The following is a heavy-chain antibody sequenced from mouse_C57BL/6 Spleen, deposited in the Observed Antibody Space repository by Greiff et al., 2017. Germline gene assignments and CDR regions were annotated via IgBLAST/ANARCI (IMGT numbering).Heavy chain of an antibody. CDR3: ARESTMVTTSYFDY. CDR1: GYSITSGYY. V-gene: IGHV3-6*01. CDR2: ISYDGSN. D-gene: IGHD2-1*01. Sequence: EVKLMESGPGLVKPSQSLSLTCSVTGYSITSGYYWNWIRQFPGNKLEWMGYISYDGSNNYNPSLKNRISITRDTSKNQFFLKLNSVTTEDTATYYCARESTMVTTSYFDYWGQGTTLTVSS. J-gene: IGHJ2*01.